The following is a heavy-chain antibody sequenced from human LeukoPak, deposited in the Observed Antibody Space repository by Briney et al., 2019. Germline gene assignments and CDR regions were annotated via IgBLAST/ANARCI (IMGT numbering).Heavy chain of an antibody. V-gene: IGHV4-59*01. Sequence: SETLSLTCTVSGGSISGYYWSWIRQPPGKGLELIGYIYYSGSTNYNPSLKSRVTISVDTSKNQFSLKLSSVTAADTAVYYCARQLRNWFDPWGQGTLVTVSS. D-gene: IGHD5-12*01. CDR2: IYYSGST. J-gene: IGHJ5*02. CDR3: ARQLRNWFDP. CDR1: GGSISGYY.